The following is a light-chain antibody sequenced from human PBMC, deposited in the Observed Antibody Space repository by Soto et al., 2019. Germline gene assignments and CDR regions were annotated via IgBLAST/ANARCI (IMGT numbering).Light chain of an antibody. CDR3: QQYNSYSRT. CDR2: KAS. V-gene: IGKV1-5*03. Sequence: IQMTQSPSTLSASVGDRVTITCRASQSISNWLAWYQQKPEKAPNLLIYKASSLQSGVPSRFSGSGSGTEFTLTISSLQPDDFATYYCQQYNSYSRTFGQGTKVDIK. CDR1: QSISNW. J-gene: IGKJ1*01.